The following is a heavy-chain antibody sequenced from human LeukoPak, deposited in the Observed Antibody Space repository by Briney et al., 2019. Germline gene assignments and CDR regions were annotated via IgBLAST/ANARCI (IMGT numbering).Heavy chain of an antibody. Sequence: SETLSLTCTVSGGSISSYYGSWIRQPPGKGLEWIGYIYYSGTTNYNPSLKSRVTISVDTSKNQFSLKLSSVTAADTAVYYCARVGGVVSDYWGQGTLVTVSS. J-gene: IGHJ4*02. CDR2: IYYSGTT. D-gene: IGHD3-3*01. CDR3: ARVGGVVSDY. V-gene: IGHV4-59*01. CDR1: GGSISSYY.